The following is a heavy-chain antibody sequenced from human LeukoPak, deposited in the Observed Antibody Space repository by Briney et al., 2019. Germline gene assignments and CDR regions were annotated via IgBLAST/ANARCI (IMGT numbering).Heavy chain of an antibody. CDR2: IYYSGST. CDR1: GGSISSIGYY. CDR3: ARSPLSGTYYPIAAFDL. V-gene: IGHV4-39*01. Sequence: AETLSLTCSVSGGSISSIGYYWGWIRQPPGKGLEWIGRIYYSGSTYYKPSLKSRVTISVDTSETQFSLKLSSVTAADTAVYYCARSPLSGTYYPIAAFDLWGQGTLVTVSS. J-gene: IGHJ3*01. D-gene: IGHD1-26*01.